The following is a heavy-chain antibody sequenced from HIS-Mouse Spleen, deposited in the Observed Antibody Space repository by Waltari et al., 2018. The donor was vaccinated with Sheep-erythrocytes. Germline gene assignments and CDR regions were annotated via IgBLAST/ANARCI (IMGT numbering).Heavy chain of an antibody. D-gene: IGHD1-26*01. CDR2: IKQDGSEK. CDR1: GFTFSSYW. Sequence: EVQLVESGGGLVQPGGSLRLSCAASGFTFSSYWMSWVRQAPGKGLKWVANIKQDGSEKYYVDSVKGRFTISRDNAKNSLYLQMNSLRAEDTAVYYCARVRELLYFQHWGQGTLVTVSS. CDR3: ARVRELLYFQH. J-gene: IGHJ1*01. V-gene: IGHV3-7*01.